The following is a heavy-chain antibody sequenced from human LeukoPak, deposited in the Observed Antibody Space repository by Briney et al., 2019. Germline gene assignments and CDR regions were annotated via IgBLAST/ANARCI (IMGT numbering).Heavy chain of an antibody. J-gene: IGHJ4*02. CDR2: INHSGST. CDR3: ARERSPYYYDSSGYYPLYYFDY. CDR1: GGSFSGYY. V-gene: IGHV4-34*01. Sequence: SETLSLTCAVYGGSFSGYYWSWIRQPSGKGLEWIGEINHSGSTNYHPSLKSRVTISVATSKNQLSLKLSSVTAADTAVYYCARERSPYYYDSSGYYPLYYFDYWGQGTLVTVSS. D-gene: IGHD3-22*01.